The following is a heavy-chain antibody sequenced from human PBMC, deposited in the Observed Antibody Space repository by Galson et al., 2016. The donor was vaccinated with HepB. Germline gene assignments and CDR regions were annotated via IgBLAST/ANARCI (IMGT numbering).Heavy chain of an antibody. CDR2: INWSGDST. Sequence: SLRLSCAVSGFTFDDYGMTWVRQAPGKGLEWVSGINWSGDSTAYADSVKGRFTMYRDDARNSLYLQMSSLRVEDTALYQCPRGLVGSGMDVWGQGTTVTVSS. V-gene: IGHV3-20*01. CDR3: PRGLVGSGMDV. J-gene: IGHJ6*02. D-gene: IGHD3-10*01. CDR1: GFTFDDYG.